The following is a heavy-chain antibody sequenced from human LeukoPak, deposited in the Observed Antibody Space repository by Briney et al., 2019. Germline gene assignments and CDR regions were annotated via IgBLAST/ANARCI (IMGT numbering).Heavy chain of an antibody. CDR1: GGSISSHY. CDR3: ARVGSGWNFDY. J-gene: IGHJ4*02. D-gene: IGHD6-19*01. V-gene: IGHV4-59*11. Sequence: SETLSLTCTVSGGSISSHYWNWIRQPPGKGLEWIGYIYYSGSTNYNPSLKSRVTISVDTSKNQFSLKLSSVTAADTAVYYCARVGSGWNFDYWGQGTLVTVSS. CDR2: IYYSGST.